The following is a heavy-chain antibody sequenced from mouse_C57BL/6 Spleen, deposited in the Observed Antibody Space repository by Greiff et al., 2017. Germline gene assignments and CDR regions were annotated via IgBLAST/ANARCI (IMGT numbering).Heavy chain of an antibody. Sequence: VKLQQPGAELVRPGSSVKLSCKASGYTFTSYWMHWVKQRPIQGLEWIGNIDPTDSETHYNQKFKDKATLTVDKSSSTAYMQLSSLTSEDSAVYYCARILRGPMDYWGQGTSVTVSS. J-gene: IGHJ4*01. D-gene: IGHD1-1*01. CDR2: IDPTDSET. CDR3: ARILRGPMDY. CDR1: GYTFTSYW. V-gene: IGHV1-52*01.